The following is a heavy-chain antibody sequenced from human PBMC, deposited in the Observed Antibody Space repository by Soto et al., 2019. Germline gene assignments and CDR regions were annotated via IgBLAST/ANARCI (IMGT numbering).Heavy chain of an antibody. Sequence: QITLKESGPTLVKPTQTLTLTCTFSGFSLSTSGVGVGWIRQPPGKALEWLALIYWDDDKRYSPSLKSRLTNTKDPSKNQVVLTMTNMDPVDTATYYCAHVGYYYDSSGYPFDYWGQGTLVTVSS. D-gene: IGHD3-22*01. J-gene: IGHJ4*02. CDR1: GFSLSTSGVG. CDR2: IYWDDDK. V-gene: IGHV2-5*02. CDR3: AHVGYYYDSSGYPFDY.